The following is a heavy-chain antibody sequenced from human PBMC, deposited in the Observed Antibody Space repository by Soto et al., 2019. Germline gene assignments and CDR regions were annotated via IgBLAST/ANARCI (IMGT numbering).Heavy chain of an antibody. CDR2: IRGFSPYT. CDR3: AIDRGYDAHDYYYNAMDV. CDR1: GFTFRTYT. V-gene: IGHV3-21*01. J-gene: IGHJ6*01. D-gene: IGHD3-10*01. Sequence: GASVKVSCISSGFTFRTYTMNWVRQAPGKGLEWVSGIRGFSPYTFYAESVKGRFTISRDNAKNSLYLQMDSLRAEDTAVYYCAIDRGYDAHDYYYNAMDVWG.